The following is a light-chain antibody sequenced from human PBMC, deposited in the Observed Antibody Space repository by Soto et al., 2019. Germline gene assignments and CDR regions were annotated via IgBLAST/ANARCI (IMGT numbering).Light chain of an antibody. CDR2: GVT. V-gene: IGLV2-14*01. CDR3: SSYTSGSSHYV. CDR1: SSDVGAYYS. J-gene: IGLJ1*01. Sequence: QPALTQPASVSGSPGQSITISCTGTSSDVGAYYSVSWYQHHPGKAPKLIIYGVTNRPSGVSNRFSGSKSGNTASLTISGLQAEDEDDYHCSSYTSGSSHYVFGTGTKLTVL.